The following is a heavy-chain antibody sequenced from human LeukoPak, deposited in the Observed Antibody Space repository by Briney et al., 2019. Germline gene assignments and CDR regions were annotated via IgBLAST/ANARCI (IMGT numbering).Heavy chain of an antibody. CDR3: AKDSYIYFGGYYGMDV. CDR1: GFTFSSYA. Sequence: PGGSLRLSCAASGFTFSSYAMSWVRQAPGKGLEWVSAISGSGGSTYYADSVKGRFTISRDNSKNTLYLQMNSLRAEDTAVYYCAKDSYIYFGGYYGMDVWGQGTTVTVSS. J-gene: IGHJ6*02. CDR2: ISGSGGST. V-gene: IGHV3-23*01. D-gene: IGHD3-10*01.